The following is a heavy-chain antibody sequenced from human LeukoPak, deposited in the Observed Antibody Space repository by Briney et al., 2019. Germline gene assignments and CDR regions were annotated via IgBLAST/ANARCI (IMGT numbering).Heavy chain of an antibody. CDR3: AKSWNYYDGSGDDALDI. CDR2: ITGSGGST. Sequence: GGTLRLSCAASGFTFSSYAMNWVRQAPGKGLEWVSSITGSGGSTYYADSVKGRFTISRDNSKNTLYLHMNSLRAEDTAVYYCAKSWNYYDGSGDDALDIWGQGTMVTVSS. V-gene: IGHV3-23*01. J-gene: IGHJ3*02. CDR1: GFTFSSYA. D-gene: IGHD3-22*01.